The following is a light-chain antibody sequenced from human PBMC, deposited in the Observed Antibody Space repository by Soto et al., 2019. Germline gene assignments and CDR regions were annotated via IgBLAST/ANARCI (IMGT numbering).Light chain of an antibody. V-gene: IGKV4-1*01. J-gene: IGKJ2*01. CDR3: QQYFSIPMFT. CDR2: WAS. Sequence: DVVLTQSPDSLAMSLGETATFTCRTSQNALFSASNKNYIAWYQRRPGQPLKLLFYWASTRASGVPERFSGSGSGTDFTLTISNLQPDDAATYYCQQYFSIPMFTFAQGTKLPIK. CDR1: QNALFSASNKNY.